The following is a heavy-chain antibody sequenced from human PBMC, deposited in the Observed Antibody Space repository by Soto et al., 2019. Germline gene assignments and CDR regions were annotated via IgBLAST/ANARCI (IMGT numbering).Heavy chain of an antibody. CDR1: GGSISSGGYY. CDR2: IYYSGST. V-gene: IGHV4-31*03. J-gene: IGHJ4*02. CDR3: ARTYYYGSGSYPTGENDY. D-gene: IGHD3-10*01. Sequence: QVQLQESGPGLVKPSQTLSLTCTVSGGSISSGGYYWSWIRQHPGKGLEWIGYIYYSGSTYSNPSLKRRGTISVDTSKNQFSLKLSSVTAADTAVYYCARTYYYGSGSYPTGENDYWGQGTLVTVSS.